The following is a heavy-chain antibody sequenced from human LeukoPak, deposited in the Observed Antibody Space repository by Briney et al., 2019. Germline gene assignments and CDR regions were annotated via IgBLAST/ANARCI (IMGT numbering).Heavy chain of an antibody. Sequence: GGSLRLSCAASGFTFSSYAMSWVRQAPGKGLEWVSAISGSGGSTYYADSVKGRFTISRDNSKNTLYLQMNSLRAEDTAVYYCARGPYGSYYYMDVWGKGTTVTVSS. J-gene: IGHJ6*03. V-gene: IGHV3-23*01. CDR2: ISGSGGST. D-gene: IGHD4-17*01. CDR3: ARGPYGSYYYMDV. CDR1: GFTFSSYA.